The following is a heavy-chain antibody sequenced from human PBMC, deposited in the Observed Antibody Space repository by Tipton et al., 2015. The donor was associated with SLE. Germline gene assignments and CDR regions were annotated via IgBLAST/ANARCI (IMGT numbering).Heavy chain of an antibody. CDR1: GVSIRTYY. J-gene: IGHJ6*02. D-gene: IGHD1-26*01. CDR2: IYYGGNT. Sequence: TLSLTCTVSGVSIRTYYWSWIRQSPGKGLEWIGYIYYGGNTNYNPSLKSRVTISVDTAKNQFSLKLSSVTAADTAVYYCAKLGRQREVPGNNYYHAMDVWGQGTTVTVS. CDR3: AKLGRQREVPGNNYYHAMDV. V-gene: IGHV4-59*01.